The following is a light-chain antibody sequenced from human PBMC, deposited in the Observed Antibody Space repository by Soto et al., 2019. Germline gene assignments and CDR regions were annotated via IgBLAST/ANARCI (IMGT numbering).Light chain of an antibody. CDR3: GTWDTSLTVVL. CDR1: SSNIGKNY. CDR2: ETN. J-gene: IGLJ2*01. V-gene: IGLV1-51*02. Sequence: QSVLTQPPSVSAASGQKFTISCSGGSSNIGKNYVSWYQQLPGTAPKLLIYETNKRPSGIPDRFSGSKSGTSATLGISGLETGDEAHYYCGTWDTSLTVVLFGGGTQLTVL.